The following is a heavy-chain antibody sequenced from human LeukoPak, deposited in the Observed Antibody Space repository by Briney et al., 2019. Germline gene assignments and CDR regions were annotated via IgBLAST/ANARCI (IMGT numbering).Heavy chain of an antibody. D-gene: IGHD6-13*01. CDR1: GYTFTSYY. J-gene: IGHJ4*02. CDR3: ARDRIAAAPDDY. V-gene: IGHV1-46*01. Sequence: AASVKVSCKASGYTFTSYYMHWVRQAPGQGLEWMGIINPSGGSTSYAQKFQGRVTMTRDTSTSTVYIELSSLRSEDTAVYYCARDRIAAAPDDYWGQGTLVTVSS. CDR2: INPSGGST.